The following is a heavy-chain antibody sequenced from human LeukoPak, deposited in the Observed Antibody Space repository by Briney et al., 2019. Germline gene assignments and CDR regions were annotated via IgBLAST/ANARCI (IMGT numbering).Heavy chain of an antibody. CDR3: AGGGGGYTLYSFDY. CDR1: GYSISSGYY. Sequence: SETLSLTCTVSGYSISSGYYWGWIRQPPGKGLEWIGSIYHSGSTYYNPSLRSRLTISVETSKNQFSLKLYSVTAADTAIFYWAGGGGGYTLYSFDYWGQGALVTVSS. CDR2: IYHSGST. J-gene: IGHJ4*02. D-gene: IGHD3-22*01. V-gene: IGHV4-38-2*02.